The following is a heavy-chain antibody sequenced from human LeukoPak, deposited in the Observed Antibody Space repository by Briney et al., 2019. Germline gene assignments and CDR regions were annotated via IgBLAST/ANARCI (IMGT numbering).Heavy chain of an antibody. D-gene: IGHD3-10*02. CDR3: AELGITMIGGV. J-gene: IGHJ6*04. CDR1: GFTFSSYE. V-gene: IGHV3-48*03. CDR2: ISSSGSTI. Sequence: GGSLRLSCAASGFTFSSYELNWVRQAPGKGLEWVPYISSSGSTIYYADSVKGRFTISRDNAKNSLYLQMNSLRAEDTAVYYCAELGITMIGGVWGKGTTVTISS.